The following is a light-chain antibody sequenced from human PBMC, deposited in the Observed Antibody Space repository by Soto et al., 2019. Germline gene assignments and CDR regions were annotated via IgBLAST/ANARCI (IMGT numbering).Light chain of an antibody. CDR3: QHYNTWTRT. V-gene: IGKV3-15*01. CDR2: GXS. CDR1: QSVSGS. J-gene: IGKJ1*01. Sequence: EIVLTQSPGTLSLSPGESATLYXRASQSVSGSLSWYQQKPGXPPSXXXYGXSTRAAGVPARLSGGGSGTEFTLTISSLQSEDFAIYYCQHYNTWTRTFGQGTKVDIK.